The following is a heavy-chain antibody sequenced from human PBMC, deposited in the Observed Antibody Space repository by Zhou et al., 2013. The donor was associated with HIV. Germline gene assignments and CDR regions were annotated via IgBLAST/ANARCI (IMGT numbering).Heavy chain of an antibody. V-gene: IGHV1-2*02. D-gene: IGHD6-13*01. CDR3: TKGPKAAAGLLFDD. Sequence: QVQLLQSGTEVKKPGASVKVSCKASGYTFTVYYLHWVRQAPGQGLEWMGWINPNSGGTTYAQNFQDRVTMTTDTSTSTAYMELRRLRFDDTAVFYCTKGPKAAAGLLFDDWGQGTLVTVSS. CDR1: GYTFTVYY. J-gene: IGHJ4*02. CDR2: INPNSGGT.